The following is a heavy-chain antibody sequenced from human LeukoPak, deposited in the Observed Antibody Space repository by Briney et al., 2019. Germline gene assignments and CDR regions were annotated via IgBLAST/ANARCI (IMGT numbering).Heavy chain of an antibody. D-gene: IGHD6-19*01. CDR1: GFTFSSYW. Sequence: HSGGSLRLSCAASGFTFSSYWMHWVRQAPGQGLVWVSRINSDGSTTTYADSVKGRFTISRDNAKNSLYLQMNSLRAEDTAVYYCAREEDSSGLKFDYWGQGTLVTVSS. J-gene: IGHJ4*02. CDR2: INSDGSTT. V-gene: IGHV3-74*01. CDR3: AREEDSSGLKFDY.